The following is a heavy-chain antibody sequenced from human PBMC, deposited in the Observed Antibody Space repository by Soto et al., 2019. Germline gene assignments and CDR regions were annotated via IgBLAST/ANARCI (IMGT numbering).Heavy chain of an antibody. CDR2: ISSSSSYI. Sequence: GGSLRLSCVASGFTFSSYSMNWVRQAPGKGLEWVSSISSSSSYIYYADSVKGRFTISRDNAKNSLYLQMNSLRAEDTAVYYCARAYIVVVVAANWFDPWGQGTLVTVSS. CDR3: ARAYIVVVVAANWFDP. J-gene: IGHJ5*02. V-gene: IGHV3-21*01. D-gene: IGHD2-15*01. CDR1: GFTFSSYS.